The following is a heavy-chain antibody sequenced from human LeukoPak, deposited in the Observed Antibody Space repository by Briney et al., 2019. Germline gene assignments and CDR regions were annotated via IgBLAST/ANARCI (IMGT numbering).Heavy chain of an antibody. Sequence: GGSLRLSCAASGFTFSSYWMHWVRQAPGKGLVWVSRINRDGSIITYADSVKGRFTISRDNAKNTLYLQMNSLRAEDTAVYYCVKDRLLPHSPGDAFDIWGQGAMVTVSS. V-gene: IGHV3-74*03. D-gene: IGHD3-10*01. CDR3: VKDRLLPHSPGDAFDI. J-gene: IGHJ3*02. CDR1: GFTFSSYW. CDR2: INRDGSII.